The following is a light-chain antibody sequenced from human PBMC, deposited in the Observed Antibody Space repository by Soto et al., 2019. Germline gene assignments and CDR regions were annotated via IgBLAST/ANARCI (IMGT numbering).Light chain of an antibody. CDR1: QSVRNN. V-gene: IGKV3-15*01. CDR2: GAS. CDR3: QQYNDWPPWT. Sequence: ETVLTQSPATLSVSPGERATLSCRASQSVRNNLAWYQQRPGQAPRLLISGASTRATGIPARCSGSGSGTEFTLTISSLQSEDLAIYYCQQYNDWPPWTFGQGTKVEIK. J-gene: IGKJ1*01.